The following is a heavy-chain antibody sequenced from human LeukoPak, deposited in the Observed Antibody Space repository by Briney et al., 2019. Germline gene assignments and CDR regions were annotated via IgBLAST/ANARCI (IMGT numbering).Heavy chain of an antibody. D-gene: IGHD3-3*01. Sequence: PSETLSLTCTVSGGSISSSSYYWGWIRQPPGKGLEWIGSIYYSGSTYYNPSLKSRVTISVDTSKNQFSLKLSSVTAADTAVYYCARGDTYYDFINWFDPWGQGTLVTVFS. V-gene: IGHV4-39*07. CDR2: IYYSGST. CDR1: GGSISSSSYY. J-gene: IGHJ5*02. CDR3: ARGDTYYDFINWFDP.